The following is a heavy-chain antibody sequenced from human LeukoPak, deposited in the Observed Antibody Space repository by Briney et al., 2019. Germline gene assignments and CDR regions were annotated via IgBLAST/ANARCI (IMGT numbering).Heavy chain of an antibody. CDR3: ARDGCGGYCYSDY. CDR1: GYTFTSYY. V-gene: IGHV1-46*01. J-gene: IGHJ4*02. CDR2: INPSGGTT. D-gene: IGHD2-21*02. Sequence: ASVKVSCKSSGYTFTSYYIHWVRQAPGQGLDWMGIINPSGGTTRYAQRFQGRVTMTRDTSTSTVYMELSSLRSEDTAVYHCARDGCGGYCYSDYWGQGTLVTVSS.